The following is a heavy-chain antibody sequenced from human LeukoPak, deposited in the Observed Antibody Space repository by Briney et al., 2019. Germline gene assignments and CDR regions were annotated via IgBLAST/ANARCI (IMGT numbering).Heavy chain of an antibody. CDR2: INSDGSST. CDR3: ARDPEWLLYRYLDY. CDR1: GFTFSSYW. J-gene: IGHJ4*02. D-gene: IGHD3-3*01. V-gene: IGHV3-74*01. Sequence: PGGSLRLSCAASGFTFSSYWMHWVRQAPGKGLVWVSRINSDGSSTSYAVTVKGRFTISRDNAKYTLYLQMNSLRAEDTAVYYCARDPEWLLYRYLDYWGQGTLVTVSS.